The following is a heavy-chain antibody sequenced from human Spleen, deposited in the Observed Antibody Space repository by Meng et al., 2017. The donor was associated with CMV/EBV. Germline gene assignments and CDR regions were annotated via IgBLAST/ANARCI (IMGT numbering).Heavy chain of an antibody. V-gene: IGHV1-18*01. D-gene: IGHD3-3*01. CDR3: ARDKVWDFWSGYYEFGLPYYYYGMDV. Sequence: ASVKVSCKASGYTFTSYGISWVRQAPGQGLEWMGWISAYNGNTNYAQKLQGRVTMTTDTSTSTAYMELRSLRSDDTAVYYCARDKVWDFWSGYYEFGLPYYYYGMDVWGQGTTVTVSS. CDR2: ISAYNGNT. CDR1: GYTFTSYG. J-gene: IGHJ6*02.